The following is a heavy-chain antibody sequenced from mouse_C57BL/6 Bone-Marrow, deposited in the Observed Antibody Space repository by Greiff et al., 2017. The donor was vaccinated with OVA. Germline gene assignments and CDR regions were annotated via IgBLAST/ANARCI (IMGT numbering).Heavy chain of an antibody. Sequence: QVQLQHPGAELVKPGASVKLSCKASGYTFTSYWMHWVKQRPGQGLEWIGMIHPNSGSTNYNEKFKSKATLTVDKSSSTAYMQLSSLTSEDSAVYYCARGGVTTVVNYYAMDYWGQGTSVTVSS. CDR3: ARGGVTTVVNYYAMDY. J-gene: IGHJ4*01. D-gene: IGHD1-1*01. V-gene: IGHV1-64*01. CDR1: GYTFTSYW. CDR2: IHPNSGST.